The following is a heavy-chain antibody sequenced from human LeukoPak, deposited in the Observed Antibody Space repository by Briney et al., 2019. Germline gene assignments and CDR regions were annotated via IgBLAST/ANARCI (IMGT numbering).Heavy chain of an antibody. CDR2: IYTSGST. CDR1: GGSISSGSYY. V-gene: IGHV4-61*02. Sequence: SQTLSLTCTVSGGSISSGSYYWSWIRQPAGKELEWIGRIYTSGSTNYNPSLKSRVTISVDTSKNQFSLKLSSVTAADTAVYYCARDLYDFWSGYYLDYWGQGTLVTVSS. D-gene: IGHD3-3*01. CDR3: ARDLYDFWSGYYLDY. J-gene: IGHJ4*02.